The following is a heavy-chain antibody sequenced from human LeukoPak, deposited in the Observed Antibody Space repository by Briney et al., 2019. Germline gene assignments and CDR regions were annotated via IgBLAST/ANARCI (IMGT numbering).Heavy chain of an antibody. CDR1: GGSISSSSYY. J-gene: IGHJ4*02. CDR2: IYYSGST. V-gene: IGHV4-39*01. D-gene: IGHD1-14*01. Sequence: SETLSLTCTVSGGSISSSSYYWGWIRQPPGKGLEWIGSIYYSGSTYYNPSLKSRVTISVDTSKNQFSLKLSSVTAADTAVYYCASLRQPPRIFDYWGQGTLVTVSS. CDR3: ASLRQPPRIFDY.